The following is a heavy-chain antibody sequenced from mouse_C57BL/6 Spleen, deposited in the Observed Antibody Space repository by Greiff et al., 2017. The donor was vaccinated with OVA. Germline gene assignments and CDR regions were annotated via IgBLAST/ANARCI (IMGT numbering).Heavy chain of an antibody. CDR3: ARRGGNLFDY. V-gene: IGHV1-69*01. Sequence: VQLQQPGAELVMPGASVKLSCKASGYTFTSYWMHWVKLRPGQGLEWIGEIDPSDSYTNYNQKFKGKSTLTVDKSSSTAYMQLSSLTSEDSAVYYCARRGGNLFDYWGQGTTLTVSS. CDR2: IDPSDSYT. CDR1: GYTFTSYW. J-gene: IGHJ2*01. D-gene: IGHD1-1*02.